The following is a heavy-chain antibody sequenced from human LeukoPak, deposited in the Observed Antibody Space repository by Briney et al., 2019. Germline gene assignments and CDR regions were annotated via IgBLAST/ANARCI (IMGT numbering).Heavy chain of an antibody. V-gene: IGHV1-46*01. CDR1: GYTFTSYY. CDR2: INPSGGST. Sequence: ASVKVSCKASGYTFTSYYMHWVRQAPGQGLEWMGIINPSGGSTSYAQKFQGRVTMTRDTSTSTVYMELSSLRSEDTAVYYCAKDDFWSGYPLDSDYYGMDVWGQGTTVTVSS. CDR3: AKDDFWSGYPLDSDYYGMDV. J-gene: IGHJ6*02. D-gene: IGHD3-3*01.